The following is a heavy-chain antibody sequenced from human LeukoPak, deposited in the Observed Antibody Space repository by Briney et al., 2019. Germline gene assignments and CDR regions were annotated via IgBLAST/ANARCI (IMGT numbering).Heavy chain of an antibody. CDR2: INPNSGGT. Sequence: ASVKVSCKASGYTFTGYYMHWVRQAPGQGLEWMGWINPNSGGTNYAQKFQGRVTMTRDTSISTAYMELSRLRSDDTAVYYCAREMGYYDSGGYYSDAFDIWGQGTMVTVSS. V-gene: IGHV1-2*02. CDR1: GYTFTGYY. J-gene: IGHJ3*02. CDR3: AREMGYYDSGGYYSDAFDI. D-gene: IGHD3-22*01.